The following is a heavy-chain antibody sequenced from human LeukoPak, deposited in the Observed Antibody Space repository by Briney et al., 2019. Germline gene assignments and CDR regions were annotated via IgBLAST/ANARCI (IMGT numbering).Heavy chain of an antibody. CDR2: IYYSGST. V-gene: IGHV4-59*01. Sequence: NPSQTLSLTCTVSGGSISSYYWSWIRQPPGKGLEWIGYIYYSGSTNYNPSLKSRVTISVDTSKNQFSLKLSSVTAADTAVYYCARVMVATHSYYYGMDVWGQGTTVTVSS. CDR3: ARVMVATHSYYYGMDV. CDR1: GGSISSYY. D-gene: IGHD2-8*01. J-gene: IGHJ6*02.